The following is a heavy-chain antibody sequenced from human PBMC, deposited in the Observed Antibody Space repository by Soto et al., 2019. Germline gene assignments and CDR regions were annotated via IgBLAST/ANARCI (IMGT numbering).Heavy chain of an antibody. CDR3: ARHGSVHCSSTSCYAHYYYGIDV. Sequence: PGESLKISCQGSGYSFTSYWISWVRQMPGKGLEWMGRIDPSDSYTNYSPSFQGHVTISADKSISTAYLQWSSLKASDTAMYYCARHGSVHCSSTSCYAHYYYGIDVWGQGTTVTVSS. CDR1: GYSFTSYW. J-gene: IGHJ6*02. V-gene: IGHV5-10-1*01. D-gene: IGHD2-2*01. CDR2: IDPSDSYT.